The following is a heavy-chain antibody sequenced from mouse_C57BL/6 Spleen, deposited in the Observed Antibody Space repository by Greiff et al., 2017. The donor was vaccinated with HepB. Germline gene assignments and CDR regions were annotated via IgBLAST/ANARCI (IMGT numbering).Heavy chain of an antibody. J-gene: IGHJ2*01. CDR3: ARNYYGSSYFDY. CDR1: GFTFSDYG. V-gene: IGHV5-17*01. CDR2: ISSGSSTI. D-gene: IGHD1-1*01. Sequence: EVNLVDSGGGLVKPGGSLKLSCAASGFTFSDYGMHWVRQAPEKGLEWVAYISSGSSTIYYADTVKGRFTISRDNAKNTLFLQMTSLRSEDTAMYYCARNYYGSSYFDYWGQGTTLTVSS.